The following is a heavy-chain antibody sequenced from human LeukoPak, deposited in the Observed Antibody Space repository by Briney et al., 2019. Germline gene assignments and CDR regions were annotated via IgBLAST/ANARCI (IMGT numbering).Heavy chain of an antibody. J-gene: IGHJ4*02. CDR2: ISWDGSDK. Sequence: GGSLRLSCVASGFDFNTFGMHWVRQAPDTGLEWVAVISWDGSDKYYADSVKGRFTISRDNSKNTLYLQMDSLRSEDTGVYYCVRQAQEDYWGQGTLVTVSS. CDR1: GFDFNTFG. CDR3: VRQAQEDY. V-gene: IGHV3-30*03.